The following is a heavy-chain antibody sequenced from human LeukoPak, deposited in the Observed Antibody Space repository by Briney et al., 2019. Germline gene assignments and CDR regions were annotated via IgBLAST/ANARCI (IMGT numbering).Heavy chain of an antibody. CDR1: GGSFSGYY. V-gene: IGHV4-34*01. Sequence: SETLSLTCAVYGGSFSGYYWSWIRQPPGKGLEWIGEINHSGSTNYNPSLKSRVTISVDTSKNQFSLKLSSVTAADTAVYYCAADKVQQLAHYYFDYWGQGTLVTVSS. J-gene: IGHJ4*02. CDR3: AADKVQQLAHYYFDY. D-gene: IGHD6-13*01. CDR2: INHSGST.